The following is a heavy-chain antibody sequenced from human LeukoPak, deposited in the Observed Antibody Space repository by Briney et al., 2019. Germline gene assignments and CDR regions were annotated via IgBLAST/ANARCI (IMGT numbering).Heavy chain of an antibody. D-gene: IGHD2-21*02. V-gene: IGHV3-21*01. CDR3: ARTPTPYCGGDCYDFDY. Sequence: PGGSLRLSCAASGFTFSSYSMNWVRQAPGKGLEWVSSINSGSYYIYYADSVKGRFTISRDNAKNSLYLQMNSLRAEDTAVYYCARTPTPYCGGDCYDFDYWGQGTLVTVSS. J-gene: IGHJ4*02. CDR1: GFTFSSYS. CDR2: INSGSYYI.